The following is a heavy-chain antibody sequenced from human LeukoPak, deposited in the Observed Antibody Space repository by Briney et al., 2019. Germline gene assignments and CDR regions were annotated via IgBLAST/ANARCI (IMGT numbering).Heavy chain of an antibody. D-gene: IGHD6-19*01. CDR1: GFTFCSYA. J-gene: IGHJ4*02. CDR2: IKYDGTNE. Sequence: GESLRLSCGASGFTFCSYAMHWLRQAPGKGPEWVALIKYDGTNEDYADSVKGRFTISRDNSKNTLYLQINSLRAEDSAMYYFAKEQDEWLVHFRLLSWGQGTLVTVSS. V-gene: IGHV3-30*18. CDR3: AKEQDEWLVHFRLLS.